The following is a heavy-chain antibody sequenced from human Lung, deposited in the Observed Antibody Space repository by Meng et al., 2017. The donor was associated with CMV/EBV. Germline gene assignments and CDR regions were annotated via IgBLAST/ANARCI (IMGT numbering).Heavy chain of an antibody. V-gene: IGHV1-46*01. J-gene: IGHJ4*02. CDR2: INPSGGST. Sequence: ASXXVSXKASGYTFTSYYMHWVRQAPGQGLEWMGIINPSGGSTSYAQKFQGRVTMTRGTSTSTVYMELSSLRSEDTAVYYCARDRERGYSYGIIDYWGQGTLVTVSS. CDR1: GYTFTSYY. D-gene: IGHD5-18*01. CDR3: ARDRERGYSYGIIDY.